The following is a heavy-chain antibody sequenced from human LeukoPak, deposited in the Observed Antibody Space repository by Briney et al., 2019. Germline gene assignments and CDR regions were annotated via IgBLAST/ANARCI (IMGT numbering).Heavy chain of an antibody. CDR1: GYTFTGYY. J-gene: IGHJ6*03. CDR3: ARGPLGGSYSYYYYYYMDV. Sequence: ASVKVSCKASGYTFTGYYMHWVRQAPGQGLEWMGWINPNSGGTNYAQKFQGRVTVTRDTAISTAYMELSRLRSDDTAVYYCARGPLGGSYSYYYYYYMDVWGKGTTVTVSS. V-gene: IGHV1-2*02. D-gene: IGHD1-26*01. CDR2: INPNSGGT.